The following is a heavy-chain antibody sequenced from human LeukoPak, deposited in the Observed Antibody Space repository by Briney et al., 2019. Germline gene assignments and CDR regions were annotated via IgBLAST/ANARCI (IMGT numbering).Heavy chain of an antibody. CDR1: GFTFNSYS. CDR3: ARDPPYSSGWYGDIGDY. CDR2: ISTTGTNI. J-gene: IGHJ4*02. V-gene: IGHV3-48*04. Sequence: GGSLRLSCAASGFTFNSYSMNWIRQAPGTGLEWVSYISTTGTNILYAASVRGRFTISRDNAKNSLYLQMNSLRAEDTAVYYCARDPPYSSGWYGDIGDYWGQGTLVTVSS. D-gene: IGHD6-19*01.